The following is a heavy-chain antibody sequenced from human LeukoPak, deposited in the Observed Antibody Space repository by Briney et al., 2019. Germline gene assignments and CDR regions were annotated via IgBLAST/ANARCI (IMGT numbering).Heavy chain of an antibody. Sequence: GGSLRLSCAASGFTFSSYAMSWVRQAPGKGLEWVSAISGSGGSTYYADSVKGRFTISRDNSKNTLYLQMNSLRAEDTAVYYCAKGQPIFYYDSSGYFDYWGQGTLVTVSS. D-gene: IGHD3-22*01. V-gene: IGHV3-23*01. J-gene: IGHJ4*02. CDR2: ISGSGGST. CDR3: AKGQPIFYYDSSGYFDY. CDR1: GFTFSSYA.